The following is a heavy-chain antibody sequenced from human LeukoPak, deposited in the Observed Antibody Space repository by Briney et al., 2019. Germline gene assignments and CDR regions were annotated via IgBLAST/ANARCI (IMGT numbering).Heavy chain of an antibody. V-gene: IGHV4-59*01. J-gene: IGHJ3*02. D-gene: IGHD4-17*01. CDR2: IYYSGST. CDR3: ARAGTTGGAFDI. Sequence: SETLSLTCTVSGGSISGYYWSWIRQPPGKGLEWIGYIYYSGSTNYNPSLKSRVTMSVDTSKNQFSLKLSSVTAADTAVYYCARAGTTGGAFDIWGQGTMVTVSS. CDR1: GGSISGYY.